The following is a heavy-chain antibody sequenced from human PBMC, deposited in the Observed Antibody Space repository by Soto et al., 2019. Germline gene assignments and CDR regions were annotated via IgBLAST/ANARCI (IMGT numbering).Heavy chain of an antibody. CDR3: AREWDYDYVWGSDPPLGY. CDR1: GYTFTTYD. CDR2: MNPNSGNT. D-gene: IGHD3-16*02. J-gene: IGHJ4*02. V-gene: IGHV1-8*01. Sequence: QVQLVQSGAEVKKPGASVKVSCKASGYTFTTYDINWVRQATGQGLEWMGWMNPNSGNTGYAQNFQGRVTMTRNTSRSTAYMELSSLRSEDTAVYYCAREWDYDYVWGSDPPLGYWGQGTLVTVSS.